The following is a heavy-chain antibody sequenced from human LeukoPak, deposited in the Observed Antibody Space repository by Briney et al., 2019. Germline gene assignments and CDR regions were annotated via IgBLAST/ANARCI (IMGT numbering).Heavy chain of an antibody. CDR1: GGSISSISYY. D-gene: IGHD3-10*01. CDR3: ARHVFRSGFDNWFDP. J-gene: IGHJ5*02. CDR2: IYYGGST. V-gene: IGHV4-39*01. Sequence: PSETLSLTCTVSGGSISSISYYWVWIRQPPGKGLEWIGTIYYGGSTYYNPSLKSRVTISVDTSKNQFSLKLSSVTAADTAVYYCARHVFRSGFDNWFDPWGQGTLVTVSS.